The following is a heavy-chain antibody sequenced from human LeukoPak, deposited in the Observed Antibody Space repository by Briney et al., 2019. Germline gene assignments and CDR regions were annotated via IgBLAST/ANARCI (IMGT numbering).Heavy chain of an antibody. J-gene: IGHJ5*02. V-gene: IGHV3-23*01. CDR3: VACSGASCYGDRFDP. CDR2: ISATDGTT. CDR1: GFTFASYA. Sequence: GGSLTLSCAASGFTFASYAMTWVRQAPGKGLEWVSSISATDGTTYYADSLRGRFTISRDNSKNTLFLQMNTLRAEDTALYYCVACSGASCYGDRFDPWGQGTLVTVSS. D-gene: IGHD2-2*01.